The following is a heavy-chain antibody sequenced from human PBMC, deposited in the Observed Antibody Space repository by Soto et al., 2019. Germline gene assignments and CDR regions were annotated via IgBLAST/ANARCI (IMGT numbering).Heavy chain of an antibody. CDR1: GGSVSSGSYY. V-gene: IGHV4-61*01. D-gene: IGHD6-19*01. CDR2: IYNSEST. CDR3: ETTIAVAGTGYFDY. Sequence: SETLSLTCTVSGGSVSSGSYYWSWIRQPPEKGLEWIGFIYNSESTNYNPSLKSRVTISVDTSKNQFSLKLSSVTAADTAVHYCETTIAVAGTGYFDYWGQGTPVTVS. J-gene: IGHJ4*02.